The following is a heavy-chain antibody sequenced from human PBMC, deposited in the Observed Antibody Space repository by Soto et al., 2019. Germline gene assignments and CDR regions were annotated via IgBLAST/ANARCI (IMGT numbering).Heavy chain of an antibody. CDR3: ARVLYNWNYQKNYYYYYMDV. J-gene: IGHJ6*03. V-gene: IGHV4-59*01. CDR1: GGSISSYY. Sequence: SETLSLTCTVSGGSISSYYWSWIRQPPGKGLEWIGYIYYSGSTNYNPSLKSRVTISVDTSKNQFSLKLSSVTAADTAVYYCARVLYNWNYQKNYYYYYMDVWGKGTTVTVSS. CDR2: IYYSGST. D-gene: IGHD1-7*01.